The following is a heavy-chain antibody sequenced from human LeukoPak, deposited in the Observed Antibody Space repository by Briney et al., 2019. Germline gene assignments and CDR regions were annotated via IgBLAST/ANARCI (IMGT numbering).Heavy chain of an antibody. CDR1: GGSISSSSYY. J-gene: IGHJ4*02. Sequence: TSETLSLTCTVSGGSISSSSYYWGWIRQPPGKGLEWIGSIYHSGSTYYNPSLKSRVTISVDTSKNQFSLKLSSVTAADTAVYYCARTYYDFWSGPGGSYYFDYWGQGTLVTVSS. CDR3: ARTYYDFWSGPGGSYYFDY. CDR2: IYHSGST. D-gene: IGHD3-3*01. V-gene: IGHV4-39*07.